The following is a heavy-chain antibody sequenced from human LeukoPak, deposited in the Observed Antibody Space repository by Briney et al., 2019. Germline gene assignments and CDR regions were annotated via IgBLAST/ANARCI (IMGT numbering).Heavy chain of an antibody. Sequence: GGSLRLSCAGSGFTFSSNPLSWVRQAPGKGLEWVSAINPSGGNTYYADSVRGRFNISRDNSKNTLYLQMNTLRAEDTAVYYCATTKQARRYFDYWGQGTLVTVSS. CDR3: ATTKQARRYFDY. V-gene: IGHV3-23*01. CDR2: INPSGGNT. D-gene: IGHD1-1*01. CDR1: GFTFSSNP. J-gene: IGHJ4*02.